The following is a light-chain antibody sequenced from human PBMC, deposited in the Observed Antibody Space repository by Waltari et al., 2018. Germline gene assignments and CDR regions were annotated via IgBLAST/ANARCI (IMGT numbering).Light chain of an antibody. CDR1: SSDVGSHNL. CDR3: CSYAGSTASML. Sequence: QSALTQPASVSGSPGQSITISCTGTSSDVGSHNLVSWYPHHPGKAPKLMIYEDTKRPSGVSNRFSSSKSGNTASLTISGLQAEDEADYYCCSYAGSTASMLLGGGTKLTVL. J-gene: IGLJ2*01. CDR2: EDT. V-gene: IGLV2-23*01.